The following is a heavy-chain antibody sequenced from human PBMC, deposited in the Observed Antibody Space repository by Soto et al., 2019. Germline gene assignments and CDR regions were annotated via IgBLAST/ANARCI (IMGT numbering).Heavy chain of an antibody. CDR1: GFTFSSYG. CDR2: ISYDGSNK. J-gene: IGHJ5*02. V-gene: IGHV3-30*18. D-gene: IGHD1-7*01. Sequence: GGSLRLSCAASGFTFSSYGMHWVRQAPGKGLEWVAVISYDGSNKYYADSVKGRFTISRDNSKNTLYLQMNSLRAEDTAVYYCAKDPAKLQYNWNYRVNWFDPWGQGTLVTVSS. CDR3: AKDPAKLQYNWNYRVNWFDP.